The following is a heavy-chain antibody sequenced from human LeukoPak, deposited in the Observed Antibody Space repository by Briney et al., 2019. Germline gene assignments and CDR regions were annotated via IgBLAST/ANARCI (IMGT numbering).Heavy chain of an antibody. CDR3: ARVPLRVAVAGAVAFDI. V-gene: IGHV3-30*14. CDR1: GFTFSSYA. Sequence: GGSLRLSCAASGFTFSSYAMHWVRQAPGKGLEWVAVISYDGSNKFYADPVKCRFTISRDNSKNPLYLQMGSLRAEDMAVYYCARVPLRVAVAGAVAFDIWGQGTMVTVSS. D-gene: IGHD6-19*01. J-gene: IGHJ3*02. CDR2: ISYDGSNK.